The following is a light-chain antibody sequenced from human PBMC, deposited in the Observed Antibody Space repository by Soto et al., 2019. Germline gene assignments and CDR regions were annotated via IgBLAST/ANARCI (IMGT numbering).Light chain of an antibody. J-gene: IGKJ5*01. CDR3: QQYEKWPPSIT. Sequence: IVMTQSPATLSVSPGDRATLSCGSIQPVNNNLAWYQHKPGQAPRLLIYGASTRATGISARFSGGGSGTEFTLTISSLQSEDFALYFCQQYEKWPPSITFGQGTRLEIK. CDR1: QPVNNN. V-gene: IGKV3-15*01. CDR2: GAS.